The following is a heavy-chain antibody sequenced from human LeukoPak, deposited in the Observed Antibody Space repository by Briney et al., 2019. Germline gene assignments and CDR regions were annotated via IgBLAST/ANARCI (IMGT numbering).Heavy chain of an antibody. CDR2: IQYDGSRK. J-gene: IGHJ3*01. CDR1: GFTFRNYA. V-gene: IGHV3-30*02. Sequence: GGSLRLSCAASGFTFRNYAMHWVRQAPGKGLEWVSFIQYDGSRKNYVDSVKGRFTISRDNSKNTLYLQMFSLRPEDTAVYFCAKDLILWGQGTVVTVSS. CDR3: AKDLIL.